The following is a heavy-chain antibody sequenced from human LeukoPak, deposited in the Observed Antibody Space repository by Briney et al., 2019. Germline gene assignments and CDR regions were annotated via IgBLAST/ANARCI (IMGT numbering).Heavy chain of an antibody. CDR2: IKTNAAYT. J-gene: IGHJ3*02. CDR3: ARDPAYDRGDAFDI. Sequence: PGGSLTLSCAASGFTFSSYAMSWVRQAPGKGLERVSAIKTNAAYTYYAHSLKGRFTISRDNSKNTLYLQLNSLRADDTAVYYCARDPAYDRGDAFDIWGQGTMVTVSS. V-gene: IGHV3-23*01. CDR1: GFTFSSYA. D-gene: IGHD3-9*01.